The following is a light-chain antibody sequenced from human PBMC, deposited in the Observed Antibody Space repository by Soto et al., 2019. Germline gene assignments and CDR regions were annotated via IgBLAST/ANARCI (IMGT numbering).Light chain of an antibody. J-gene: IGLJ3*02. CDR3: CSYAGSRSWV. CDR2: EGS. V-gene: IGLV2-23*01. CDR1: NNDVANYNL. Sequence: QSAQTQPASVSGSPGQSITDSCTGTNNDVANYNLVSWYQQHPGKAPKLRIYEGSKRPSGVSNRFSGSKSANTASLTISGLQAEDEADYYCCSYAGSRSWVFGGETKLTVL.